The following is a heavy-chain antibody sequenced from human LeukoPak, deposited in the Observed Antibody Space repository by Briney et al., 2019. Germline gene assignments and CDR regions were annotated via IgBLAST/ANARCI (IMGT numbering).Heavy chain of an antibody. J-gene: IGHJ4*02. CDR1: GGSISSSSYY. CDR2: IYYSGST. CDR3: ARQMVRGFSNR. Sequence: PSETLSLTCTISGGSISSSSYYWGWIRQPPGKGLEWIVSIYYSGSTYYNPSLKSRVTISVDTSKNQFSLKLSSVTAADTAVYYCARQMVRGFSNRWGQGTLVTVSS. V-gene: IGHV4-39*01. D-gene: IGHD3-10*01.